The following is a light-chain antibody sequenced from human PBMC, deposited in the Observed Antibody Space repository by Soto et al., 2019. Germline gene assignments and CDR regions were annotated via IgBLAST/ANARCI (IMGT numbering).Light chain of an antibody. CDR2: HAS. Sequence: TCRASQSINNWLSWYQQKPGEAPKLLIYHASSLQSGVPSRFSGSGTETASSVTIRRPQPAYFAAYSCQQYHSFPGTFSQGTKVDI. J-gene: IGKJ1*01. CDR1: QSINNW. CDR3: QQYHSFPGT. V-gene: IGKV1-5*01.